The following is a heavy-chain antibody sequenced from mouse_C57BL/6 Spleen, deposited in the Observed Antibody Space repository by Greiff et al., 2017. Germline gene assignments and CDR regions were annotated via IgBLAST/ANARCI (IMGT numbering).Heavy chain of an antibody. CDR3: ASDLPLTY. V-gene: IGHV3-6*01. Sequence: EVQLQESGPGLVKPSQSLSLTCSVSGYSITSGYYWNWIRQFPGNKLEWMGYISYDGSNNYNPSLKNRISITRDTSKNQFFLKLNSVTTEDTATYYCASDLPLTYWGQGTLVTVSA. CDR1: GYSITSGYY. J-gene: IGHJ3*01. D-gene: IGHD6-1*01. CDR2: ISYDGSN.